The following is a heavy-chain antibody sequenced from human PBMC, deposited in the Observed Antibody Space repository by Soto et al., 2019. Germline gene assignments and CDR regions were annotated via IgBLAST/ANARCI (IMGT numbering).Heavy chain of an antibody. CDR1: GYTFTSYD. Sequence: QVQLVQSGAEVKKPGASVKVSCKASGYTFTSYDFNWVRQATGQGPEWLGWMNPVSGDTGYSQKFQGRVTMTSDTSISTAYMELSSLRSEDTAVYYCASAPRNWGFDFWGQGTQVTVSS. J-gene: IGHJ4*02. D-gene: IGHD7-27*01. CDR3: ASAPRNWGFDF. CDR2: MNPVSGDT. V-gene: IGHV1-8*01.